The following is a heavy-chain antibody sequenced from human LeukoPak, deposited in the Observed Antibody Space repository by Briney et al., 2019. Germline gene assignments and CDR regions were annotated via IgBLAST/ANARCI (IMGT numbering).Heavy chain of an antibody. D-gene: IGHD2-15*01. V-gene: IGHV4-30-4*01. CDR1: GGSISSGDYY. CDR3: ARVVVVAATVVFDY. Sequence: SESLSLTCTVSGGSISSGDYYWSWIRQPPGKGLEWIGYSYYSGSTYYNPSLKSRVTISVDTSKNQFSLKLSSVTAADTAVYYCARVVVVAATVVFDYWGQGTLVTVSS. J-gene: IGHJ4*02. CDR2: SYYSGST.